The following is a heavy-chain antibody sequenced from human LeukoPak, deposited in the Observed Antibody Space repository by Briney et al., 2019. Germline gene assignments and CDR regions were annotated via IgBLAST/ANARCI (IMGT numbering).Heavy chain of an antibody. Sequence: WASVTVSCKASGGTFSSYAISWVRQAPGQGLEWMGRIIPIFGIANYAQKFQGRVTITADKSTSTAYMELSSLRSEDTAVYYCARESSGYHLPRGIDYGGQGTLVTVSS. J-gene: IGHJ4*02. CDR3: ARESSGYHLPRGIDY. D-gene: IGHD2-2*01. CDR2: IIPIFGIA. CDR1: GGTFSSYA. V-gene: IGHV1-69*04.